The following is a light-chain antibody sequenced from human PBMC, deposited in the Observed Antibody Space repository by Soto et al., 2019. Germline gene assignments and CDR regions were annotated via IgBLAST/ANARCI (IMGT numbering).Light chain of an antibody. J-gene: IGKJ2*01. Sequence: DIQMTQSPSSLSASVGDRVTITCRASQTLSRVLSWYQKKPGKAPKLLIYAASTLQPGVPSRFSGSGSGTDFTLTIRSLQPEEFATYYCQQSYSGLYTLGQGTQLEIK. CDR1: QTLSRV. V-gene: IGKV1-39*01. CDR2: AAS. CDR3: QQSYSGLYT.